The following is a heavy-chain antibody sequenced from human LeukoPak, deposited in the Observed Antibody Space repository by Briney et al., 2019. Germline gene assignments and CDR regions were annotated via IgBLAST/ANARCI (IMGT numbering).Heavy chain of an antibody. CDR1: GFTFSSYE. Sequence: GGSLRLSCAASGFTFSSYEMNWVRQAPGKGLEWVSYVSSSGSTIYYADSVKGRFTISRDNAKNSLYLQMNSLRAEDTAVYYCARCDSSGYPDYWGQGILVTVS. CDR2: VSSSGSTI. V-gene: IGHV3-48*03. CDR3: ARCDSSGYPDY. J-gene: IGHJ4*02. D-gene: IGHD3-22*01.